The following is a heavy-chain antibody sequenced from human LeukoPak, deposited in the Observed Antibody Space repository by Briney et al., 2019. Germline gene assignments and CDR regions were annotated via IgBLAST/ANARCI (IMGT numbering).Heavy chain of an antibody. CDR3: ARGDDFWSGLDY. V-gene: IGHV4-4*07. CDR1: GGSISSYY. D-gene: IGHD3-3*01. CDR2: IYTSGST. Sequence: PSETLSLTCTVSGGSISSYYWSWIRQPAGKGLEWIGRIYTSGSTNYNPSLKSRVTMSVDTSKNQSSVKLSSGTAADTAVYYCARGDDFWSGLDYWGQGTLVTVSS. J-gene: IGHJ4*02.